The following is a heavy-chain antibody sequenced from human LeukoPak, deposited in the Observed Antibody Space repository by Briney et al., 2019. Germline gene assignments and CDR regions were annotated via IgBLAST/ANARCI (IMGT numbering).Heavy chain of an antibody. Sequence: GGSLRLSCAASGFTFTSYSMNWVRQAPGKGLEWVSTISGGGGSTYYADSVKGRFTISRDNSKNTLYLQVNSLRAEDTAVYYCAKGGKWDITPFDYWGQGTLVTVSS. CDR3: AKGGKWDITPFDY. V-gene: IGHV3-23*01. CDR1: GFTFTSYS. J-gene: IGHJ4*02. D-gene: IGHD1-26*01. CDR2: ISGGGGST.